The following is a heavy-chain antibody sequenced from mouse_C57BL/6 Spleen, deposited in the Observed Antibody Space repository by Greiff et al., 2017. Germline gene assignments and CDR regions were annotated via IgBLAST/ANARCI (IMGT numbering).Heavy chain of an antibody. CDR2: IYPSDSET. Sequence: QVQLQQPGAELVRPGSSVKLSCKASGYTFTSYWMDWVKQRPGQGLEWIGNIYPSDSETHYNQKFKDKATLTVDKSSSTAYMQLRNLTSEDSAVYYCARAGLLRRGGYCYAMDYWGQGTSVTVSS. CDR3: ARAGLLRRGGYCYAMDY. J-gene: IGHJ4*01. D-gene: IGHD1-1*01. V-gene: IGHV1-61*01. CDR1: GYTFTSYW.